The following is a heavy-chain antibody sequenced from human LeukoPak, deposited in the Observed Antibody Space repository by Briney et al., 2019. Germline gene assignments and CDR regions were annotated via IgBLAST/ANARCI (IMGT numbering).Heavy chain of an antibody. Sequence: ASVKVSCKASGYTFTSYYMHWVRQAPGQGLEWMGWINPNSGGTNYEQKFQGRVTMTRDTSISTAYMELSRLRSDDTAVYYCARDPTNYDFWSGYYTAIDVWGQGTLVTVSS. D-gene: IGHD3-3*01. CDR2: INPNSGGT. CDR3: ARDPTNYDFWSGYYTAIDV. CDR1: GYTFTSYY. V-gene: IGHV1-2*02. J-gene: IGHJ4*02.